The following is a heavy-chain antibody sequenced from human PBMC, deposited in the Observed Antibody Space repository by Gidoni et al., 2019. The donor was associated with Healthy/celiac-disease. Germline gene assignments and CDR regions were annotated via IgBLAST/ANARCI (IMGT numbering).Heavy chain of an antibody. CDR2: IYTSGST. D-gene: IGHD5-18*01. CDR1: GGSISSGSYY. V-gene: IGHV4-61*02. Sequence: QVQLQESGPGLVKPSQTLPLTCTVSGGSISSGSYYWSWIRQPAGKGLEWIGRIYTSGSTNYNPSLKSRVTISVDTSKNQFSLKLSSVTAADTAVYYCARSKRGYSYYDYWGQGTLVTVSS. J-gene: IGHJ4*02. CDR3: ARSKRGYSYYDY.